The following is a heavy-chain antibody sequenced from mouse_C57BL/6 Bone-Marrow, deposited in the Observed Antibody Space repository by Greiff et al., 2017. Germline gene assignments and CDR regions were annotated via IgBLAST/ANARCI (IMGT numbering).Heavy chain of an antibody. CDR2: IYPGDGDT. CDR3: ARRSLYRIDY. CDR1: GYAFSSSW. V-gene: IGHV1-82*01. Sequence: LEESGPELVKPGASVKISCKASGYAFSSSWMNWVKQRPGKGLEWIGRIYPGDGDTNYNGKFKGKATLTADKSSSTAYMQLSSLTSEDSAVYFCARRSLYRIDYWGQGTTLTVSS. D-gene: IGHD2-12*01. J-gene: IGHJ2*01.